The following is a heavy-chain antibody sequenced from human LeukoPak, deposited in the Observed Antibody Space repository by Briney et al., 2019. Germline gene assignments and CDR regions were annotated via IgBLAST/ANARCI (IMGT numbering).Heavy chain of an antibody. Sequence: SETLSLTCTVSGYSISSGYYWGWIRQPPGKGLEWIGSIYHSGSTYYNPSLKSRVTISVDTSKNQFSLKLRSVTAADTAVYYCARVGETVERDGSGSYIYSLFDYWGQGTLVTVSS. CDR3: ARVGETVERDGSGSYIYSLFDY. J-gene: IGHJ4*02. CDR1: GYSISSGYY. D-gene: IGHD3-10*01. CDR2: IYHSGST. V-gene: IGHV4-38-2*02.